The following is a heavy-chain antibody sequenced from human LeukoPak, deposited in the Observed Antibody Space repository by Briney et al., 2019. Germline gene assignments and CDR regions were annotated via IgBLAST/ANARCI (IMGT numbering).Heavy chain of an antibody. CDR2: IRYDGSNK. D-gene: IGHD2-8*02. V-gene: IGHV3-30*02. Sequence: PGGSLRLSCAASGFTFSSYGTHWVRQATGKGLEWVAFIRYDGSNKYYADSVKGRFTISRDNSKNTLYLQMNSLRAEDTAVYYCAKDRGWYIDHWGQGTLVTVSS. CDR3: AKDRGWYIDH. CDR1: GFTFSSYG. J-gene: IGHJ4*02.